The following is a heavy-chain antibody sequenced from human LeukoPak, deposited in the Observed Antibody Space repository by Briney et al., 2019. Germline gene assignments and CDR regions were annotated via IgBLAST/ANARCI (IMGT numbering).Heavy chain of an antibody. J-gene: IGHJ4*02. CDR2: ISSSGSTI. Sequence: GGSLRLSCAASGFTFSSYEMNWVRQAPGKGRGWVSYISSSGSTIYYADSVKGRFTISRDNAKNSLYLQMNSLRAEDTAVYYCARARNLEQWLVRTSHSATYDYWGQGTLVTVSS. D-gene: IGHD6-19*01. CDR3: ARARNLEQWLVRTSHSATYDY. CDR1: GFTFSSYE. V-gene: IGHV3-48*03.